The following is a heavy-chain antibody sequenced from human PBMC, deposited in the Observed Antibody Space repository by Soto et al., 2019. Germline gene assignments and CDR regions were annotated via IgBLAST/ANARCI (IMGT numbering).Heavy chain of an antibody. J-gene: IGHJ5*02. CDR3: ARHFPNGDYELWWLVP. CDR1: GGSISSSSYY. CDR2: IYYSGST. D-gene: IGHD4-17*01. Sequence: SETLSLTCTVSGGSISSSSYYWGWIRQPPGKGLEWIGSIYYSGSTYYNPSLKSRVTISVDTSKNQFSLKLSSVTAADTALYYCARHFPNGDYELWWLVPWGQGTLGTVSS. V-gene: IGHV4-39*01.